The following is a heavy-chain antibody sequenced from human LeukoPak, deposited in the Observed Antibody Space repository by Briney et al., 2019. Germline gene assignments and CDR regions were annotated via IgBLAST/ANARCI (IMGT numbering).Heavy chain of an antibody. Sequence: GGSLRLSCAASGFTFSSYSMNWVRQAPGKGLEWVSSISSSSSYIYYADSVKGRFTISRDNAKNSLYLQMNSLRAEDTAVYYCARSQPAFRIVDYWGQGTLVTVSS. CDR1: GFTFSSYS. CDR2: ISSSSSYI. CDR3: ARSQPAFRIVDY. J-gene: IGHJ4*02. V-gene: IGHV3-21*01. D-gene: IGHD3-3*02.